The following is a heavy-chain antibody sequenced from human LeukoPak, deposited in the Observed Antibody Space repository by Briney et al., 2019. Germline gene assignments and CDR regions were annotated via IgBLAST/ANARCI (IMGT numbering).Heavy chain of an antibody. Sequence: SETLSLTCTVSGFSMSSSGYYWGWIRQPPGKGLEWIGSIYYSGYTYYKPSLKSRVTISIDTSRKQFSLKLSSVTAADTAVYYCARPAMVMVPGWFDPWGQGTLVTVSS. V-gene: IGHV4-39*07. D-gene: IGHD5-18*01. CDR1: GFSMSSSGYY. J-gene: IGHJ5*02. CDR2: IYYSGYT. CDR3: ARPAMVMVPGWFDP.